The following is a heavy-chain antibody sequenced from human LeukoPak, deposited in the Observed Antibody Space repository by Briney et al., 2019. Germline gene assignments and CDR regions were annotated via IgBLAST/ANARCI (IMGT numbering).Heavy chain of an antibody. D-gene: IGHD4-11*01. J-gene: IGHJ4*02. Sequence: KPSETLSLTCGVSGFSISSGYFWAWIRQSPGKGLEWIGSIFHSRITYYNPSLRSRITISVDTSKNQFSLRLNSVTAADTAVYYCARGPGRLYSNYGRLLRYFDYWGQGTLVTVSS. CDR1: GFSISSGYF. V-gene: IGHV4-38-2*01. CDR2: IFHSRIT. CDR3: ARGPGRLYSNYGRLLRYFDY.